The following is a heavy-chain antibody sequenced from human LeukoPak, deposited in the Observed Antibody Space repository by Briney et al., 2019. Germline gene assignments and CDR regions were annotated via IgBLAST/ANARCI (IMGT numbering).Heavy chain of an antibody. J-gene: IGHJ4*02. CDR3: ARRGYSFDY. CDR1: GGSISSYY. Sequence: SETLSLTCTVSGGSISSYYWSWIRQPPGKGLEWIGYIYYSGSTNYNPSLKSRVTISVDTFKNQFSLKLSSVTAADTAVYYCARRGYSFDYWGQGTLVTVSS. D-gene: IGHD6-13*01. CDR2: IYYSGST. V-gene: IGHV4-59*01.